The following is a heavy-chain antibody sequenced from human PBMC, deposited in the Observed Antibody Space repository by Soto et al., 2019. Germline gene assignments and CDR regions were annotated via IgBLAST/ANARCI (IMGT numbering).Heavy chain of an antibody. D-gene: IGHD3-10*01. Sequence: SETLSLTCTVSGGSISSSSYYWGWIRQPPGKGLGWIGSIYYSGSTYYNPSLKSRVTISVDTSKNQFSLKLSSVTAADTAVYYCARLLWSRGDWFDPWGQGTLVTVSS. V-gene: IGHV4-39*01. CDR3: ARLLWSRGDWFDP. CDR1: GGSISSSSYY. CDR2: IYYSGST. J-gene: IGHJ5*02.